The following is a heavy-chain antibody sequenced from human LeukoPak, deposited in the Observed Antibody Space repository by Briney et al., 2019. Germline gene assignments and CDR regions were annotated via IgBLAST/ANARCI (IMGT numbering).Heavy chain of an antibody. CDR1: GGSFSGYY. J-gene: IGHJ4*02. CDR2: INHSGST. V-gene: IGHV4-34*01. Sequence: SEALSLTCAVYGGSFSGYYWSWIRQPPGKGLEWIGEINHSGSTNYNPSLKSRVTISVDTSKNQFSLKLSSVTAADTAVYYCARRPLYGDYPPYYFDYWGQGTLVTVSS. CDR3: ARRPLYGDYPPYYFDY. D-gene: IGHD4-17*01.